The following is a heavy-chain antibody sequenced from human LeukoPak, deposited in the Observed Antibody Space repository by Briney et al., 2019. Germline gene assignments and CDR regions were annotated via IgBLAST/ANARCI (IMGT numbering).Heavy chain of an antibody. J-gene: IGHJ4*02. CDR2: INHSGST. V-gene: IGHV4-30-2*01. Sequence: SQTLSLTCIVSGGSISSGDYYWSWIRQPPGKGLEWIGYINHSGSTYYKPSLKSRVTISVGRSKNHFSLNLSYVTAADTAVYYCAREEGGAAGKGFDYWGQGTPVTVSS. CDR3: AREEGGAAGKGFDY. D-gene: IGHD6-13*01. CDR1: GGSISSGDYY.